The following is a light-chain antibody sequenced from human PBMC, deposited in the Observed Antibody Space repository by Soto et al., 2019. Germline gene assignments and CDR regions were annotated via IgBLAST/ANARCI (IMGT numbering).Light chain of an antibody. CDR1: QSISSW. J-gene: IGKJ2*01. CDR2: KAS. Sequence: DLQMTQSPSTLSASVGDRVTITCRASQSISSWLAWYQQKPGKAPKLLICKASSLESGVPSRFSGRGPGTQVTLTLSSLQPDDVATYYCQQYNSYSYTFAQGTKLQIK. V-gene: IGKV1-5*03. CDR3: QQYNSYSYT.